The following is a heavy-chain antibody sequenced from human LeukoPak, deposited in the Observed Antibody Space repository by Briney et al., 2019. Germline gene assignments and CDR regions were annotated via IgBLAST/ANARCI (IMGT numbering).Heavy chain of an antibody. Sequence: GGSLRLSCAASGFTFSSYAMSWVRQAPGKGLEWVSAISGSGGSTYYADSVKGRFTISRDNSKNTLYLQMNSLRAEDTAVYYCAKALLARSMVGATYGGQGTMVTVSS. CDR2: ISGSGGST. CDR1: GFTFSSYA. V-gene: IGHV3-23*01. J-gene: IGHJ3*01. CDR3: AKALLARSMVGATY. D-gene: IGHD1-26*01.